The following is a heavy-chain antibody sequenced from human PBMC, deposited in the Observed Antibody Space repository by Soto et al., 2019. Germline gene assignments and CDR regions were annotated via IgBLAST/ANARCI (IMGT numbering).Heavy chain of an antibody. V-gene: IGHV4-59*01. J-gene: IGHJ4*02. D-gene: IGHD6-19*01. CDR1: GGSIGGYY. Sequence: QVHLQESGPGLVKPSETLSLTCTVSGGSIGGYYWNWIRQPPGKGLEWLGYIYFSGSTHYNPSLKTRPTISLDTSKKQFSLNLRSVTAADTAVYYCARQEAVAGTPFDSWGQGTLVSVSS. CDR3: ARQEAVAGTPFDS. CDR2: IYFSGST.